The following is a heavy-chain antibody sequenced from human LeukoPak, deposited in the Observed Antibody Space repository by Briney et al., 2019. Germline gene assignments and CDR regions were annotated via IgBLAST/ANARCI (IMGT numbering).Heavy chain of an antibody. CDR2: IIPIIGTA. V-gene: IGHV1-69*06. D-gene: IGHD3-10*01. CDR1: GDTFSSYA. Sequence: EASVKVSCKASGDTFSSYAISWVRQAPGQGLEWMGGIIPIIGTANYAQKFQGRVTITADKSTSTAYMELSSLRSEDTAVYYCAGDHSYYGSGSSPRFDPWGQGTLVTVSS. CDR3: AGDHSYYGSGSSPRFDP. J-gene: IGHJ5*02.